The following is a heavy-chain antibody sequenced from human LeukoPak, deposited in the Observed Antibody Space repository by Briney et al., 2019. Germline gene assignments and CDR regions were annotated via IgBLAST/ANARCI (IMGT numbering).Heavy chain of an antibody. V-gene: IGHV1-2*02. D-gene: IGHD6-13*01. CDR1: GYTFTVYY. Sequence: ASVKVSCKASGYTFTVYYMHWVRQAPGQGLEWMGWINPNSGGTNYAQKFQGRVTMTRDTSISTAYMELSRLRSDDTAVYYFARVLVAGAANLWGKRTLVTVS. J-gene: IGHJ4*02. CDR3: ARVLVAGAANL. CDR2: INPNSGGT.